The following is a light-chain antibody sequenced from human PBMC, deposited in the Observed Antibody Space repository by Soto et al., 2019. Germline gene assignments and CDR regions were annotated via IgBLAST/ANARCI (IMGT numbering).Light chain of an antibody. CDR2: AAS. V-gene: IGKV1-9*01. J-gene: IGKJ4*01. CDR3: QQLHTYLLT. CDR1: QAIGTY. Sequence: DIQLTQSPSFLSASIGDSVTITCRTSQAIGTYLAWYQQKPGKAPNLLVSAASTLHSGVPSRFSGSGSGTEFTLTITVLQPEDVATYYCQQLHTYLLTFGGGTKVQIK.